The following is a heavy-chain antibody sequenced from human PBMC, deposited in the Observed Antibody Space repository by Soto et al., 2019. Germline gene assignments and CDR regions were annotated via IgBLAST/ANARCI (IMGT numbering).Heavy chain of an antibody. CDR3: ARGGYCSGGSCYLAPFDY. D-gene: IGHD2-15*01. CDR2: IYYSGST. V-gene: IGHV4-59*01. J-gene: IGHJ4*02. Sequence: PSETLSLTCTVSGGSISSYYWSWIRQPPGKGLEWIGYIYYSGSTNYNPSLKSRVTISVDTSKNQFSLKLSSVTAADTAVYYCARGGYCSGGSCYLAPFDYWGQGTLVTVSS. CDR1: GGSISSYY.